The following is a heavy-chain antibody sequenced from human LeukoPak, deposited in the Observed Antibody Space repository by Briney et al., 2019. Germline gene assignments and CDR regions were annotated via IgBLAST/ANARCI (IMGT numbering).Heavy chain of an antibody. CDR3: ARATRLRPDCSSTSCYLLGPNY. V-gene: IGHV1-69*06. CDR2: IIPIFGTA. J-gene: IGHJ4*02. Sequence: ASAKVSCKAPGGTFSSYAISCVREAPGQGLEWMGRIIPIFGTANYAQKFQGRVTITADKSTSTAYMELSSLRSEDTAVYYCARATRLRPDCSSTSCYLLGPNYWGQGTLVTVSS. D-gene: IGHD2-2*01. CDR1: GGTFSSYA.